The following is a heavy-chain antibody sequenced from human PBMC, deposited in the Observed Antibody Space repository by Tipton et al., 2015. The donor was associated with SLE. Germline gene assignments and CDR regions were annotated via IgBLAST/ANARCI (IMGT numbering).Heavy chain of an antibody. V-gene: IGHV5-51*03. CDR2: IYPGDSDT. CDR1: GYSFTTYW. CDR3: ARWVVQRLSWFDP. Sequence: VQLVQSGAEVKKPGESLKISCKVSGYSFTTYWIGWVRQMPGKGLEWMGIIYPGDSDTRYSPSFQGQVTISADKSTRTAYLQWTSLKASDTAMYYCARWVVQRLSWFDPWGQGTLVTVSS. D-gene: IGHD2-2*01. J-gene: IGHJ5*02.